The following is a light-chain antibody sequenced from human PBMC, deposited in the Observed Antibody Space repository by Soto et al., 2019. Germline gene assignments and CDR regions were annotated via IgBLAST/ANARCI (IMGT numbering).Light chain of an antibody. Sequence: EIVMTQSPATLSVSPGGRATLCCRASQSISGTLAWYQQKPGQAPRLLIHDASSRATGIPDRFSGSGSGTDFTLIISRLEPEDFAVYYCQQYGRSPWTFGQGTKVDIK. CDR1: QSISGT. V-gene: IGKV3-20*01. CDR3: QQYGRSPWT. J-gene: IGKJ1*01. CDR2: DAS.